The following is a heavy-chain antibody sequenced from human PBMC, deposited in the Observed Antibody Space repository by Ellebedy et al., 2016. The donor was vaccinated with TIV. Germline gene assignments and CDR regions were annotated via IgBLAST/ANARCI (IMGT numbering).Heavy chain of an antibody. CDR3: ARDPEGAYYYGSAKSDY. CDR1: GYTFTSHI. Sequence: ASVKVSXXASGYTFTSHIIHWVRQAPGQRLEWLGWINAGNGHTKYSQKFQGRVTITRDTSASTVYVEMSSLRSEDTAVFYCARDPEGAYYYGSAKSDYWGQGTLVTVSS. CDR2: INAGNGHT. D-gene: IGHD3-10*01. V-gene: IGHV1-3*01. J-gene: IGHJ4*02.